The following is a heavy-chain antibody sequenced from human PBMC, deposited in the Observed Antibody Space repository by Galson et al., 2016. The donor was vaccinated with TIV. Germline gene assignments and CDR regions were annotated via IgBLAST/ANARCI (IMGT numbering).Heavy chain of an antibody. CDR3: ARMYRHVCDI. D-gene: IGHD3-16*02. CDR2: IDWEDDK. V-gene: IGHV2-70*04. Sequence: PALVKPTQTLTLTCSVSGFSLTTTGMRVSWIRQPPGGALEWLARIDWEDDKFYSTSLKTRLSISKDTSNNQVGLTMTNMDPVDTATYYCARMYRHVCDIWGQGTMVTVA. CDR1: GFSLTTTGMR. J-gene: IGHJ3*02.